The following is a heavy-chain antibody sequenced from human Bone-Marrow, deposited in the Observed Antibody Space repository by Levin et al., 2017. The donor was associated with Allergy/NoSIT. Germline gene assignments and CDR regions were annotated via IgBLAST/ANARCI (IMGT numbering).Heavy chain of an antibody. Sequence: GGSLRLSCAASGFTFSGSGMHWVRQASGKGLEWVGRIRSKANSYATAYAASVKGRFTISRDDSKNTAYLQMNSLKTEDTAVYYCAVSLSSGSYYTHYGGMDVWGQGTTVTVSS. D-gene: IGHD3-10*02. CDR1: GFTFSGSG. CDR2: IRSKANSYAT. CDR3: AVSLSSGSYYTHYGGMDV. V-gene: IGHV3-73*01. J-gene: IGHJ6*02.